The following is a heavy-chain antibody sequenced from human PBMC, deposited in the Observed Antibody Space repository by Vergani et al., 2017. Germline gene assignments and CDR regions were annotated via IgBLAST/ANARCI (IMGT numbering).Heavy chain of an antibody. V-gene: IGHV3-23*01. CDR1: GFTFTAHG. CDR2: ISGSGGST. Sequence: EVQLLESGGGSAQPGESLRLSCVASGFTFTAHGLNWVRQAPGKGLEWVSGISGSGGSTYYADSVKGRFTISRDNSKNTLYLQMNSLRAEDTAVYYCAKDGTIFGVVIPFQHWGQGTLVTVSS. J-gene: IGHJ1*01. D-gene: IGHD3-3*01. CDR3: AKDGTIFGVVIPFQH.